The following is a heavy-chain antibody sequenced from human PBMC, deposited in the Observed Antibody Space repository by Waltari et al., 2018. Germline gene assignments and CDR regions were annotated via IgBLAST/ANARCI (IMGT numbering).Heavy chain of an antibody. J-gene: IGHJ4*02. Sequence: QVQLVQSGAEVKKPGSSVKVSCKASGGTFSSYAISWVRQAPGQGLEWMGGIIHIFGTANYAQKFQGRVTITTDESTSTAYMERRSLRSEDTAVYDGASGSVSTGELDYWGQGTLVTVAS. D-gene: IGHD4-4*01. CDR2: IIHIFGTA. CDR3: ASGSVSTGELDY. V-gene: IGHV1-69*05. CDR1: GGTFSSYA.